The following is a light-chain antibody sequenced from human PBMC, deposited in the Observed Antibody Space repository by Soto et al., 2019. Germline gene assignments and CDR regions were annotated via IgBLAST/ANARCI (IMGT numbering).Light chain of an antibody. CDR3: SSYTSSSTLYV. V-gene: IGLV2-14*01. Sequence: QSALAQPASVSGSPGQSITISCTGTSSDVGGYNYVSWYQQHPGKAPKLMIYEVSNRPSAVSNRFSGSKSGNTASLTISGLQAEDEADYYSSSYTSSSTLYVFGTGTKVTVL. CDR2: EVS. J-gene: IGLJ1*01. CDR1: SSDVGGYNY.